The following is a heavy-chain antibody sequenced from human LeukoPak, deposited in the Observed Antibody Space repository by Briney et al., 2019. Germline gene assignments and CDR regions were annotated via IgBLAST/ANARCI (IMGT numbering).Heavy chain of an antibody. CDR1: GFTFDDYA. V-gene: IGHV3-9*01. D-gene: IGHD1-7*01. CDR3: IKDLRLDLHLDTFEI. Sequence: GGSLRLSCEASGFTFDDYAMHWVRQAPGKGLEWVSSISWDSGSRVYGDSVKGRFTISRDNAKNSLYLQMNSLTSEDTALYYCIKDLRLDLHLDTFEIWGQGTMVTVSS. J-gene: IGHJ3*02. CDR2: ISWDSGSR.